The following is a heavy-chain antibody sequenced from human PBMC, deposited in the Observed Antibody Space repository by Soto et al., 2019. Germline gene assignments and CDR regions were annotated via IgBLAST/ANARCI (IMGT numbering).Heavy chain of an antibody. CDR2: INPNSGGT. D-gene: IGHD4-17*01. CDR3: ARTGHGDYSYFDY. J-gene: IGHJ4*02. V-gene: IGHV1-2*02. CDR1: GYTFTGYY. Sequence: ASVKVSCKASGYTFTGYYMHWVRQAPGQGLEWMGWINPNSGGTNYAQKFHRRVTMTRDKSISTAYMELSSLRSDDTAVYFCARTGHGDYSYFDYWGLGTLVTVSS.